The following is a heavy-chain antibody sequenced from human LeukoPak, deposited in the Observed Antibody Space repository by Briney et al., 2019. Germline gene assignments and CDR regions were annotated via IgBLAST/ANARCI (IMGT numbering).Heavy chain of an antibody. CDR1: GGSISSYY. Sequence: PSETLSLTCTVSGGSISSYYWSWIRQPPGEGLEWIGYIYYSGSTNYNPSLKSRVTISVDTSKNQFSLKLSSVTAADTAMYYCARDRGASSSWLYYYGMDVWGQGTTVTVSS. V-gene: IGHV4-59*01. D-gene: IGHD6-13*01. CDR2: IYYSGST. CDR3: ARDRGASSSWLYYYGMDV. J-gene: IGHJ6*02.